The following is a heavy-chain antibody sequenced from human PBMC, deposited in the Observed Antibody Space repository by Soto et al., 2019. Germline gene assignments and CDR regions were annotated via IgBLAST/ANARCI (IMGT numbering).Heavy chain of an antibody. Sequence: VQLVESGGGLIQPGGSLRLSCAASGFTFSYGIHWLRQAPGKGLEWVAYISYDSSNKFYGDSVKGRFTISRDNSKNTQFLQMNSRRAEDTAVYYCAKLVIGYCSGNTCDDYWGQGTLVAVSS. CDR3: AKLVIGYCSGNTCDDY. V-gene: IGHV3-30*18. J-gene: IGHJ4*01. D-gene: IGHD2-15*01. CDR1: GFTFSYG. CDR2: ISYDSSNK.